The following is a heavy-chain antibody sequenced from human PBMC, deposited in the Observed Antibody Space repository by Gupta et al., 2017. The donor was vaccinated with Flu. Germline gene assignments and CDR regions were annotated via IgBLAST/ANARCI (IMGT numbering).Heavy chain of an antibody. V-gene: IGHV3-21*01. J-gene: IGHJ4*02. CDR3: ARDGVVSAADVHYFDL. CDR1: GFRFSNYM. D-gene: IGHD6-13*01. CDR2: ISSSGSFK. Sequence: EVQLVESGGGLVKPGGSLRLSCAVSGFRFSNYMLNWVRQAPGKGLEWVAGISSSGSFKYYADSVQGRFTISRDNAENSLDLQMNGLRAEDTAVYFCARDGVVSAADVHYFDLWGRGTLVTVSS.